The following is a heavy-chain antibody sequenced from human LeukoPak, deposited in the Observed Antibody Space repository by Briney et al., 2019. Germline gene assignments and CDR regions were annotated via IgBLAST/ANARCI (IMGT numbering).Heavy chain of an antibody. V-gene: IGHV3-9*01. CDR1: GFTFDDYA. CDR3: AKASGSYYSINY. J-gene: IGHJ4*02. D-gene: IGHD1-26*01. Sequence: PGGSLRLSCAASGFTFDDYAMHWVRQAPGKGLEWVSGISWNSGSIGYADSVKGRFTISRDNAKNSLYLQMNSLRAEDTALYYCAKASGSYYSINYWGQGILVTVSS. CDR2: ISWNSGSI.